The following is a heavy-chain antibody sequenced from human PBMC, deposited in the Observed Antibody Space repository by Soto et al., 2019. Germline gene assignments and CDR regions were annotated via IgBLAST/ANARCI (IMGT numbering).Heavy chain of an antibody. CDR2: IKSKTDGGTT. Sequence: GGSLRLSCAASGFTFSNAWMSWVRQAPGKGLEWVGRIKSKTDGGTTDYAAPVKGRFTISRDDSKNTLYLQMNSLKTEDTAVYYCTTDREGPRVAGGGGDYYYYMDVWGKGTTVTVSS. J-gene: IGHJ6*03. CDR1: GFTFSNAW. CDR3: TTDREGPRVAGGGGDYYYYMDV. V-gene: IGHV3-15*01. D-gene: IGHD6-19*01.